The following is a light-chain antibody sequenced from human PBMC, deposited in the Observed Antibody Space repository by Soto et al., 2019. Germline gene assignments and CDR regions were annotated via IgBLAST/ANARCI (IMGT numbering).Light chain of an antibody. CDR1: SSDVGGYNY. CDR3: SSYTSIARV. J-gene: IGLJ3*02. CDR2: EVS. Sequence: QSALTQPASVSGSPGQSITISCTGTSSDVGGYNYVSWYQQHPGKAPKLMIYEVSNRPSGVSNRFSGSKSGNTASLTISGLQAEDEADYYCSSYTSIARVFGGGTQLTVL. V-gene: IGLV2-14*01.